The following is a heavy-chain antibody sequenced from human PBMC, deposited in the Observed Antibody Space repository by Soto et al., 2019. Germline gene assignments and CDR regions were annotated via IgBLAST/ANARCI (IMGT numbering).Heavy chain of an antibody. CDR2: ISYDGSNK. CDR1: GFTFSSYG. CDR3: AKARYSSAYNWFDL. J-gene: IGHJ5*02. V-gene: IGHV3-30*18. D-gene: IGHD6-25*01. Sequence: QVQLVESGGGVVQPGRSLRLSCAASGFTFSSYGMQWVRQATGKGLEWVAVISYDGSNKFYADSVKCRFTTSRDNSKKELYLQMNSLRAEDTAVYYFAKARYSSAYNWFDLCGQGTLVTVSS.